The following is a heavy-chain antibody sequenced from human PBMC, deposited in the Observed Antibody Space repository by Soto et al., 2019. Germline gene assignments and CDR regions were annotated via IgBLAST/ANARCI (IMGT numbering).Heavy chain of an antibody. D-gene: IGHD2-2*01. Sequence: PSETLSLTCAVSGGSISSGGYSWSWIRQPPGKGLEWIGYIYCSGSTNYNPSLKSRVTISVDTSKNQFSLKLSSVTAADTAVYYCARALWGPAGHINWFDPWGQGTLVTVSS. CDR2: IYCSGST. J-gene: IGHJ5*02. V-gene: IGHV4-61*08. CDR1: GGSISSGGYS. CDR3: ARALWGPAGHINWFDP.